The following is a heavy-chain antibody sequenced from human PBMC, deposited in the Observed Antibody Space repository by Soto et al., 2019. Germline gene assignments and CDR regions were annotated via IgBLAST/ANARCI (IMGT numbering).Heavy chain of an antibody. CDR2: IYYSGST. V-gene: IGHV4-31*03. D-gene: IGHD3-9*01. CDR3: ARAARYLDGLLSPYYFDY. J-gene: IGHJ4*02. Sequence: SETLSLTCTVSGGSISSGGYYWSWIRQHPGKGLEWIGYIYYSGSTYYNPSLKSRVTISVDTSKNQFSLKLSSVTAADTAVYYCARAARYLDGLLSPYYFDYWGQGTLVTFPS. CDR1: GGSISSGGYY.